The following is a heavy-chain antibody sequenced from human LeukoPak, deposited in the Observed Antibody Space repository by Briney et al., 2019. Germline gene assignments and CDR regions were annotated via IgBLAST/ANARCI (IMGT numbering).Heavy chain of an antibody. CDR1: GFTFSDYF. CDR2: ISSSGSML. J-gene: IGHJ5*02. D-gene: IGHD6-13*01. CDR3: ARDRLEDFIAAAAKGWFDP. Sequence: KSGGSLRLSCAVSGFTFSDYFTSWVRQAPGKGLEWVSYISSSGSMLHYADSVEGRFTISRDNAKNSLYLQMNSLRAEDTAVYYCARDRLEDFIAAAAKGWFDPWGQGTLVTVSS. V-gene: IGHV3-11*04.